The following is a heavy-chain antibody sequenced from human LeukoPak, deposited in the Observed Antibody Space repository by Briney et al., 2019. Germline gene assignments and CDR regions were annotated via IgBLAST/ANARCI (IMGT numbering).Heavy chain of an antibody. CDR2: INTNTGNP. J-gene: IGHJ4*02. Sequence: GASVKVSCKASGYTFTSYDINWVRQAPGQGLEWMGWINTNTGNPTYAQGFTGRFVFSLDTSVNTTYLQISTLKAEDTAVYYCAREVKGSWSKRFDFWGQGTLVTVSS. D-gene: IGHD6-13*01. CDR1: GYTFTSYD. CDR3: AREVKGSWSKRFDF. V-gene: IGHV7-4-1*02.